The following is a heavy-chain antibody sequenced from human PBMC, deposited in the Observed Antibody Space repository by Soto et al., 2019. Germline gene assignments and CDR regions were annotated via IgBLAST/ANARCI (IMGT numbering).Heavy chain of an antibody. V-gene: IGHV4-59*01. CDR3: ARGFLEWLLFDY. D-gene: IGHD3-3*01. Sequence: PSETLSLTCTVSGGSISSYYWSWIRQPPGKGLEWIGYIYYSGSTNYNPSLKSRVTISVDTSKNQFSLKLSSVTAADTAVYYCARGFLEWLLFDYWGQGTLVTVSS. CDR2: IYYSGST. J-gene: IGHJ4*02. CDR1: GGSISSYY.